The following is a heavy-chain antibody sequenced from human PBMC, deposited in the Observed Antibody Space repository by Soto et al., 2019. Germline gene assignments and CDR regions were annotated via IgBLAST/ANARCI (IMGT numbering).Heavy chain of an antibody. CDR2: ISGSGGST. CDR1: GFTFSSYA. D-gene: IGHD2-2*02. J-gene: IGHJ4*02. Sequence: EVQLLESGGGLVQPGGSLRLSCAASGFTFSSYAMSWVRQAPGKGLEWVSAISGSGGSTYYADSVKGRFTISRDNSKNPLYLQMNSLRAEDTAVYYCAKVRCSSTSCYTPYYFDYWGQGTLVTVSS. V-gene: IGHV3-23*01. CDR3: AKVRCSSTSCYTPYYFDY.